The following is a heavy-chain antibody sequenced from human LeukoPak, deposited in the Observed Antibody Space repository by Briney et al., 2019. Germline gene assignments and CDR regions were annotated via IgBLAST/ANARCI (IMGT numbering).Heavy chain of an antibody. CDR3: ARDSRAGYSSGWYLIDY. V-gene: IGHV4-38-2*02. J-gene: IGHJ4*02. Sequence: PSETLSLTCAVSGYSISSGYYWGWIRQPPGKGLEWIESIYHSGSTYYNPSLKSRVTISVDTSKNQFSLKLSSVTAADTAVYYCARDSRAGYSSGWYLIDYWGQGTLVTVSS. CDR1: GYSISSGYY. CDR2: IYHSGST. D-gene: IGHD6-19*01.